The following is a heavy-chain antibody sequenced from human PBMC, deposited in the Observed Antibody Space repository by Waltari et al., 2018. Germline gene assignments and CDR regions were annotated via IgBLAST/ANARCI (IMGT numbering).Heavy chain of an antibody. J-gene: IGHJ4*02. CDR1: GYSISSGYY. D-gene: IGHD3-10*01. CDR3: ARLHFGNLGY. Sequence: QVQLQESGPGLVKPSETLSLTCAVSGYSISSGYYWGWIRQPPGKGLEWIGSIYHSGGTNYTPSLESQVTMSLDTSKNQFSLKLSSVTAADTAVYYCARLHFGNLGYWGQGTLVTVSS. V-gene: IGHV4-38-2*01. CDR2: IYHSGGT.